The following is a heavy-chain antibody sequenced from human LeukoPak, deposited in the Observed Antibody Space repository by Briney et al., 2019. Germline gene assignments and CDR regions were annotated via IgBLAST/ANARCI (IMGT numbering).Heavy chain of an antibody. CDR1: GGSISSGGYY. Sequence: SETLSLTCTVSGGSISSGGYYWSWIRQPPGKGLEWIGYIYHSGSTYYNPSLKSRVTISVDRSKNQFSLKLSSVTAADTAVYYCAAGESYYFDYWGQGTLVTVSS. J-gene: IGHJ4*02. D-gene: IGHD3-10*01. CDR2: IYHSGST. CDR3: AAGESYYFDY. V-gene: IGHV4-30-2*01.